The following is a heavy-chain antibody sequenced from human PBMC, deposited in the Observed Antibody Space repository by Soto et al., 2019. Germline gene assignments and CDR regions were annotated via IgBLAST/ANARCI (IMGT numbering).Heavy chain of an antibody. J-gene: IGHJ4*02. CDR2: ISAYNGNT. CDR1: GYTFPSYG. D-gene: IGHD3-3*01. Sequence: ASVKVSCKASGYTFPSYGISWVRQAPGQGLEWMGWISAYNGNTNYAQKIQGRVTMTTDTSTSTAYMELRSLRSDDTAVYYCARDYDFWSGAYYLDYWGQGTLVTVSS. V-gene: IGHV1-18*01. CDR3: ARDYDFWSGAYYLDY.